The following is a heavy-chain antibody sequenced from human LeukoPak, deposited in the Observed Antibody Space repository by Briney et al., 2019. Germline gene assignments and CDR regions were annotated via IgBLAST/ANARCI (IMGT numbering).Heavy chain of an antibody. CDR3: ARDRGTVPAAIFGY. Sequence: PGRSLRLSCAASGFTFSSYGMHWVRQAPGKGLEWVAVIWYDGSNKYYADSVKGRFTISRDNSKNTLYLQMNSLRAEDTAVYYCARDRGTVPAAIFGYWGQGTLVTVSS. CDR1: GFTFSSYG. V-gene: IGHV3-33*01. J-gene: IGHJ4*02. CDR2: IWYDGSNK. D-gene: IGHD2-2*01.